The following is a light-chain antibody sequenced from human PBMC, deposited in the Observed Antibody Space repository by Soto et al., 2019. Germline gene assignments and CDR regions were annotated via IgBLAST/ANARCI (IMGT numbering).Light chain of an antibody. CDR2: DAS. CDR1: QSIGDS. V-gene: IGKV1-5*01. CDR3: QQDHSHCP. Sequence: DVQMSQSPSALSASEGDRVTITARASQSIGDSVAWQQQQPRKAPYLLICDASSLEGRAPQRFSGRAAGTESPLTISSLQTDDFATYYRQQDHSHCPFGQGTKVEIK. J-gene: IGKJ1*01.